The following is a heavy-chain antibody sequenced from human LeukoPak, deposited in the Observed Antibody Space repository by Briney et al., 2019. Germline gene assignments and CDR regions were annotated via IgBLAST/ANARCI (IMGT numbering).Heavy chain of an antibody. D-gene: IGHD4-17*01. CDR2: IYSYGST. Sequence: GGSLRLSCAASGFTVSSNYMSWVRQAPGKGLEGVSVIYSYGSTYYADSVKGRFTISRDNSKNTLYLQMNSLRVEDTAVYYCEVYGDYHYYFDYWGQGTLVTVSS. CDR3: EVYGDYHYYFDY. V-gene: IGHV3-66*02. J-gene: IGHJ4*02. CDR1: GFTVSSNY.